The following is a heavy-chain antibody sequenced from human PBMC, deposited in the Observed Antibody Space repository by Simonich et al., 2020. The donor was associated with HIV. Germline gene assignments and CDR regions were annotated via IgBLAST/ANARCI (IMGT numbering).Heavy chain of an antibody. CDR2: ISGSGGST. Sequence: EVQLLESGGGLVQPGGSLRLSCAASGFTFSSYAMSWVRQAPGKGLGWVSAISGSGGSTYHADSVKGRFTISRDNSKNTLYLQMNSLRAEDTAVYYCAKDRYYNFWSGYYDYWGQGTLVTVSS. D-gene: IGHD3-3*01. CDR3: AKDRYYNFWSGYYDY. CDR1: GFTFSSYA. J-gene: IGHJ4*02. V-gene: IGHV3-23*01.